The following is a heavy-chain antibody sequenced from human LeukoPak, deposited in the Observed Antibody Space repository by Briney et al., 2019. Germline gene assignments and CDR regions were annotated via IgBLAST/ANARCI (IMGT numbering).Heavy chain of an antibody. J-gene: IGHJ4*02. CDR3: ASLRIQPSDY. D-gene: IGHD5-18*01. V-gene: IGHV3-21*01. Sequence: GRSLRLSCAASGFTFNTYAMHWVRQAPGKGLEWVSSISSSSSYIHYADSVKGRFTISRDNAKNSLYLQTNSLRAEDTAVYYCASLRIQPSDYWGQGTLVTVSS. CDR2: ISSSSSYI. CDR1: GFTFNTYA.